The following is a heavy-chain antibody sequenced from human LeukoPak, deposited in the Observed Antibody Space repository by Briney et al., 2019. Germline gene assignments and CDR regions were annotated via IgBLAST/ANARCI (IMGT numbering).Heavy chain of an antibody. D-gene: IGHD3-10*01. J-gene: IGHJ4*02. CDR2: VSGDGTTT. V-gene: IGHV3-74*01. CDR1: GFTFDSSW. Sequence: GGSLRLSCAASGFTFDSSWMHWVRQDPVKGLVWVARVSGDGTTTTYADSVKGRFTISRDNAKNTLYLQMNIVRAEDRAVYYCARGGSPFYWGQGSRVTVSS. CDR3: ARGGSPFY.